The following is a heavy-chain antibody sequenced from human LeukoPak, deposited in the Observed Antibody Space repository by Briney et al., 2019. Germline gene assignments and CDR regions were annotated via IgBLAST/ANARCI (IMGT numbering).Heavy chain of an antibody. V-gene: IGHV5-51*01. CDR1: GYSFTSYW. D-gene: IGHD3-3*01. Sequence: GESLKISCKGSGYSFTSYWIGWVRQMPGKGLEWMGIIYPGDSDTRYSPSFQGQVTISADKSISTAYLQWSSLKASDTAMYYCARATQFGVVKSVYYFDYWGQGTLVTVSS. CDR3: ARATQFGVVKSVYYFDY. J-gene: IGHJ4*02. CDR2: IYPGDSDT.